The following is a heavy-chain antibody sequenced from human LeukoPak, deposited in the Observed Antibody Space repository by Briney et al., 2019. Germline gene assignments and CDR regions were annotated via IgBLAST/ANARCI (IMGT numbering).Heavy chain of an antibody. V-gene: IGHV4-34*01. D-gene: IGHD6-13*01. CDR1: GGSFSGYY. CDR2: IYYSGST. Sequence: SETLSLTCAVYGGSFSGYYWSWIRQPPGKGLEWIGSIYYSGSTYYNPSLTSRVTISVDTSKNQFSLKLSSVTAADTALFYCASSQQLFYYFDYWGQGTLVTVSS. CDR3: ASSQQLFYYFDY. J-gene: IGHJ4*02.